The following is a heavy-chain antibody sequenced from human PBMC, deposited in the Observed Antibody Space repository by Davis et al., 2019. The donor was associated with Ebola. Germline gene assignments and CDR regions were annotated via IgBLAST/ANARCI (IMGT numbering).Heavy chain of an antibody. CDR1: GFTFSNYW. Sequence: HTEGSLRLSCAASGFTFSNYWMHWVRQAPGKGLVWVSRINRDESGTTYADSVKGRFTISRDNSKNTLYLQMNSLRAEDTAVYYCAKDGGEWELLEISDYYGMDVWGQGTTVTVSS. J-gene: IGHJ6*02. D-gene: IGHD1-26*01. CDR2: INRDESGT. CDR3: AKDGGEWELLEISDYYGMDV. V-gene: IGHV3-74*01.